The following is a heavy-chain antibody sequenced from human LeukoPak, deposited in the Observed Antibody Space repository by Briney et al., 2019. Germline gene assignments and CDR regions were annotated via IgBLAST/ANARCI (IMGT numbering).Heavy chain of an antibody. Sequence: SETLSLTCAVYGVSFSGNYWSWLRQPQGKGLEWFGEINNSGSTNYNPSLKSRVTISVDTSKNQFSLKLSSVTAADTAVYYCARGRSPTLYCSSTSCYAGGSDPWGEGTLVTVSS. CDR1: GVSFSGNY. D-gene: IGHD2-2*01. V-gene: IGHV4-34*01. CDR2: INNSGST. J-gene: IGHJ5*02. CDR3: ARGRSPTLYCSSTSCYAGGSDP.